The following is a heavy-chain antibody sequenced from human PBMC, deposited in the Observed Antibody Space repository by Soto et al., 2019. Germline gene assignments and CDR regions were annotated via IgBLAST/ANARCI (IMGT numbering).Heavy chain of an antibody. V-gene: IGHV6-1*01. J-gene: IGHJ4*02. CDR1: GYRVSSTTAA. CDR3: ARGSYYSGWV. Sequence: SHTLSLTCAISGYRVSSTTAALSWIRQSPSRGLEWLGRTYYRSKWYSDYAVSVKSRITINPDTSKNQFSLQLNSVTPEDTAVYYCARGSYYSGWVWGQGTLVTVSS. D-gene: IGHD6-19*01. CDR2: TYYRSKWYS.